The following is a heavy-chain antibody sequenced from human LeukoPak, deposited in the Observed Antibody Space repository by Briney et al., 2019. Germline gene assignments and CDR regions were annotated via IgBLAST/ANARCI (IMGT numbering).Heavy chain of an antibody. D-gene: IGHD2-2*01. CDR3: ARDKCSSTSCYDV. CDR1: GVTFCSYE. V-gene: IGHV3-48*03. CDR2: ISSSVSTI. J-gene: IGHJ6*04. Sequence: PGGSLRLSSAASGVTFCSYEMSWVRQALGEGLGWVSYISSSVSTIYYADSVKGRFTISTDNTKNSLYLQMNSLRAEDTAVYYCARDKCSSTSCYDVWGKGTTVTVSS.